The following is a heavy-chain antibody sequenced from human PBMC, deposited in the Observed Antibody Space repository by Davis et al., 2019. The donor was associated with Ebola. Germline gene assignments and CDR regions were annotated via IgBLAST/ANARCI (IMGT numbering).Heavy chain of an antibody. CDR3: ARVGTYYYDSSGYTNEAYYFDY. Sequence: AASVKVSCKASGGTFSSYAISWVRQAPGQGLEWMGWISAYNGNTNYAQKLQGRVTMTTDTSTSTAYMELRSLRSDDTAVYYCARVGTYYYDSSGYTNEAYYFDYWGQGTLVTVSS. V-gene: IGHV1-18*01. D-gene: IGHD3-22*01. J-gene: IGHJ4*02. CDR1: GGTFSSYA. CDR2: ISAYNGNT.